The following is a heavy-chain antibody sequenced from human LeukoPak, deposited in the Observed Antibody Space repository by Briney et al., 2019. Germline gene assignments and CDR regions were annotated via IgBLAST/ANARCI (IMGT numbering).Heavy chain of an antibody. J-gene: IGHJ3*02. Sequence: ASQILSLTCTVSGGSISSGDYYWSWIRQPPGKGLEWIGYIYYSGCTYYNPSLKSRVTISVDTSKNQFSLKLSSVTAADTAVYYCARFAVGATPMSMGAFDIWGQGTMVTVSS. V-gene: IGHV4-30-4*08. CDR1: GGSISSGDYY. CDR3: ARFAVGATPMSMGAFDI. CDR2: IYYSGCT. D-gene: IGHD1-26*01.